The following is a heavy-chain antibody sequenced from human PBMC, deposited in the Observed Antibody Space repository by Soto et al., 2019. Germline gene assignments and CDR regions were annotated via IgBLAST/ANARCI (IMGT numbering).Heavy chain of an antibody. Sequence: ELQLLESGGGLVQPGGSLRLSCAASGFTFSRYAMSWVRQAPGKGLEWVSGISGSGGGKYYADSVKGRFTISRDISKNTLYLQMNSLRAEDTGIYYCAKEQLERHFGFDYWGQGTLVTVSA. CDR3: AKEQLERHFGFDY. CDR1: GFTFSRYA. J-gene: IGHJ4*02. V-gene: IGHV3-23*01. D-gene: IGHD1-1*01. CDR2: ISGSGGGK.